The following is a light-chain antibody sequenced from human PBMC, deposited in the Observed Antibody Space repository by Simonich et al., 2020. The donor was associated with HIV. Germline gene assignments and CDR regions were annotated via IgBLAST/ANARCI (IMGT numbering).Light chain of an antibody. CDR2: AAS. CDR1: QSITNY. V-gene: IGKV1-39*01. Sequence: DIQMTQSPSSLSASVGDRVTITCRASQSITNYLNWFQQKPGKAPRLLIYAASSLQSGVPSRFSCSGSGTDFTLSISSLQPEDFATYYCQQSYNTLLTFGGGTKVEIK. J-gene: IGKJ4*01. CDR3: QQSYNTLLT.